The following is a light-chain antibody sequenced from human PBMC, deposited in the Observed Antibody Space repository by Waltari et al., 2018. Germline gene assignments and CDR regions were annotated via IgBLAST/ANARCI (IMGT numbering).Light chain of an antibody. J-gene: IGLJ2*01. CDR1: ILAKKY. CDR2: TDT. Sequence: SYELTQPSSVSVSPGQTARITCSGDILAKKYARWFQQKPGQAPVMVIYTDTERPSGIPERSAGSRSGTTVTLTISGAQVEDEADYYCYSATDNNLLFGGGTKLTVL. CDR3: YSATDNNLL. V-gene: IGLV3-27*01.